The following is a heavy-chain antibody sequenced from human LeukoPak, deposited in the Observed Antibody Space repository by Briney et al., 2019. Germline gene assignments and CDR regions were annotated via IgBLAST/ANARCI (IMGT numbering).Heavy chain of an antibody. CDR1: GGSISSSNYY. D-gene: IGHD2-15*01. J-gene: IGHJ4*02. CDR2: ISYSGST. V-gene: IGHV4-39*01. CDR3: ARLVLEGVVVAAFGY. Sequence: KSSETLSLTCTVSGGSISSSNYYWGWIRQPPGKGLEWIGSISYSGSTYYNPSLKSRVTISVDTSKNQFSLKLSSVTAADTAVYYCARLVLEGVVVAAFGYWGQGTLVTVSS.